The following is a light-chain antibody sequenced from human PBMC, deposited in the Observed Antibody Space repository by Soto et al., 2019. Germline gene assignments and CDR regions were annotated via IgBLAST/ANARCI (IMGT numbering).Light chain of an antibody. CDR1: SSDVGGYNY. J-gene: IGLJ1*01. CDR3: SSYTSSSTYV. V-gene: IGLV2-14*01. Sequence: QSVLTQPASVSGSPGQSITISCTGTSSDVGGYNYVSWYQQHPGKAPKLMIYEVSNRPSGVSNRFSGSKSGNTASLTISGLQAVDEADYYCSSYTSSSTYVFGTGTQLTVL. CDR2: EVS.